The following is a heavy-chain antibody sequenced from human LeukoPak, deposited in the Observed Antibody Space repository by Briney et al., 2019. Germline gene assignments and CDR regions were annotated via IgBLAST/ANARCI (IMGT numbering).Heavy chain of an antibody. CDR3: ATDLGYCSSTSCGT. CDR1: GYTLTELS. CDR2: FDPEDGET. J-gene: IGHJ4*02. D-gene: IGHD2-2*01. V-gene: IGHV1-24*01. Sequence: GASVKVSCKVSGYTLTELSMHWVRQAPGKGLEWMGGFDPEDGETIYAQKFQGRVTMTEDTSTDTAYMELSSLRSEDTAVYYCATDLGYCSSTSCGTWGQGTLVTVPS.